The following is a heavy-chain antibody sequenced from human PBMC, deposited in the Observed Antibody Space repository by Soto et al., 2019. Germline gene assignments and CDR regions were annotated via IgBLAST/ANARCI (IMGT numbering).Heavy chain of an antibody. CDR2: IDPSDSYT. Sequence: PGESLKISCKGSGYSFTSYWISWVRQMPGKGLEWMGRIDPSDSYTNYSPSFQGHVTISADKSISTAYLQWSSLKASDTAMYYCASVAAAETPAPYYGMDVWGQGTTVTVSS. CDR1: GYSFTSYW. CDR3: ASVAAAETPAPYYGMDV. J-gene: IGHJ6*02. D-gene: IGHD6-13*01. V-gene: IGHV5-10-1*01.